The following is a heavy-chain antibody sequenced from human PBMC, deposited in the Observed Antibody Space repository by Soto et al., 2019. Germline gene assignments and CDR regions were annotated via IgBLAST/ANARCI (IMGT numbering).Heavy chain of an antibody. J-gene: IGHJ6*02. V-gene: IGHV3-74*01. CDR1: GFTFSSYW. Sequence: GGSLRLSCAASGFTFSSYWMHWVRQAPGKGLVWVSRINSDGSSTSYADSVKGRFTISRDNAKNTLYLQMNSLRAEDTAVYYCAREGSQEDYDFWSGYYIRTRYYYGMDVWGQGTTVTVSS. CDR3: AREGSQEDYDFWSGYYIRTRYYYGMDV. CDR2: INSDGSST. D-gene: IGHD3-3*01.